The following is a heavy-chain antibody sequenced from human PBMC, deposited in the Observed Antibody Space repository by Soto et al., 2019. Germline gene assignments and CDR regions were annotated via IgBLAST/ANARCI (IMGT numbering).Heavy chain of an antibody. CDR3: AKGRRIVVITDLFDY. CDR1: GFTFSSYA. D-gene: IGHD3-22*01. CDR2: ISGSGGST. Sequence: EVQLLESGGGLVQPGGSLRLSCAASGFTFSSYAMGWVRQAPGKGLEWVSAISGSGGSTYYADSVKGRFTISRDNSKNTLYLQMNSLRAEDTAVYYCAKGRRIVVITDLFDYWGQGTLVTVSS. J-gene: IGHJ4*02. V-gene: IGHV3-23*01.